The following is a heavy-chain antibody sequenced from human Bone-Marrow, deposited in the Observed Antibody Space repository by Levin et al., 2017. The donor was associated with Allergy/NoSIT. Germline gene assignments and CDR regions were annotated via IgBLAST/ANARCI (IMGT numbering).Heavy chain of an antibody. V-gene: IGHV3-53*01. CDR3: ASLHTASHS. CDR2: IYSGGST. CDR1: GFSVSNNY. Sequence: GGSLRLSCAASGFSVSNNYMNWVRQAPGQGLEWVSVIYSGGSTYYADFAKGRFTISRDISSNTVYLQVRDLRVEDTAVYYCASLHTASHSWGQGTLVTVSS. D-gene: IGHD6-25*01. J-gene: IGHJ4*02.